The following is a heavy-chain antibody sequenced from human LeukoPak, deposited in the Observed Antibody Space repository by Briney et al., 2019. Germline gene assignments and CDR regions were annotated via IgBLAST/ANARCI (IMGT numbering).Heavy chain of an antibody. Sequence: PGRSLRLSCEASGFTLSTYDMHWVRQPTGEGLEWVSIIYRAGDTYYPGSVKGRFTISRDNAKNSLYLQMNSLRAEDTAVYYCAREMSGSNDALDIWGQGTMVTVSS. CDR3: AREMSGSNDALDI. CDR2: IYRAGDT. V-gene: IGHV3-13*01. CDR1: GFTLSTYD. J-gene: IGHJ3*02. D-gene: IGHD3-10*01.